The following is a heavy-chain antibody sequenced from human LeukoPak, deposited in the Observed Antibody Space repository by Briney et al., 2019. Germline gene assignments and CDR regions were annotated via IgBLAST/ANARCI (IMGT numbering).Heavy chain of an antibody. J-gene: IGHJ6*02. CDR1: GFTFSSYT. CDR3: AKGFVRGMDV. V-gene: IGHV3-23*01. CDR2: IGGSGGNT. Sequence: PGGSLRLSCAASGFTFSSYTMSWVRQAPGKGLEWVSAIGGSGGNTYYADSVKGRFTISRDNSKNTLYLQMNSLRAEDTAVYYCAKGFVRGMDVWGQGTTVTVSS. D-gene: IGHD3-10*01.